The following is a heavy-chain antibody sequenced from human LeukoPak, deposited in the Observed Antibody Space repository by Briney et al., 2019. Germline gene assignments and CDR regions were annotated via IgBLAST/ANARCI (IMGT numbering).Heavy chain of an antibody. CDR3: ARENYCDFYY. Sequence: GGPLRLSCAASGFTFNRYWLSWLRQAPGKGLEWVANIKKVGSHKYYVSSVKGPFSISRDNAKNSLYLQMNSLRDEDTAVYVCARENYCDFYYRGQGTLVTVSS. V-gene: IGHV3-7*01. CDR2: IKKVGSHK. D-gene: IGHD1-7*01. CDR1: GFTFNRYW. J-gene: IGHJ4*02.